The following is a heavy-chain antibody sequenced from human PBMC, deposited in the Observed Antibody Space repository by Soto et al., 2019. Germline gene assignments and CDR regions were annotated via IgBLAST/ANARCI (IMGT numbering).Heavy chain of an antibody. CDR3: AREPYGDSQYFDY. J-gene: IGHJ4*02. D-gene: IGHD2-21*02. V-gene: IGHV3-30*04. CDR1: EFTFNSLS. Sequence: QVQLVESGGAMVQAGTSLRLSCTASEFTFNSLSLHWVRQGPDKGLEWVAVVSFDGKVTYYADSVKGRFTVSRDNSKNTIYLQANSLRAEDTAVYYCAREPYGDSQYFDYWGQGTPVTVSS. CDR2: VSFDGKVT.